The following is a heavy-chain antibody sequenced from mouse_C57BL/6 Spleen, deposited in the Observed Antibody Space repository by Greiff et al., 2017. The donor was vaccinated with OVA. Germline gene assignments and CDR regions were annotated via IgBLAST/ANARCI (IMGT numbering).Heavy chain of an antibody. V-gene: IGHV1-42*01. CDR2: INPSTGGT. Sequence: EVQLQQSGPELVKPGASVKISCKASGYSFTGYYMNWVKQSPEKSLEWIGEINPSTGGTTYNQKFKAKATLTVAKSYSTAYMQLKSLKSEDAAVEYYARRGFYDGDPWFAYWGQGTLVTVSA. J-gene: IGHJ3*01. D-gene: IGHD2-3*01. CDR3: ARRGFYDGDPWFAY. CDR1: GYSFTGYY.